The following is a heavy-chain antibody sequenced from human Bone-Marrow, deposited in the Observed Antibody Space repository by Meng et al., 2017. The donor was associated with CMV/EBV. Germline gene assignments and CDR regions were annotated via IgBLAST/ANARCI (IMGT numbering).Heavy chain of an antibody. CDR1: GFIFSSYT. V-gene: IGHV3-30-3*01. CDR3: ARDRRAATYGDYPDY. D-gene: IGHD4-17*01. Sequence: GESLKISCAASGFIFSSYTMHWVRQAPGKGLEWVAIISYDGDNKHHADSVKGQFTISRDNSKNTLYLQMNSLRAEDTAVYYCARDRRAATYGDYPDYWGQGTLVTVSS. J-gene: IGHJ4*02. CDR2: ISYDGDNK.